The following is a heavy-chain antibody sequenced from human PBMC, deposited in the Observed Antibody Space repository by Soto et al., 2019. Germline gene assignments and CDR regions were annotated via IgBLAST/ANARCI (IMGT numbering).Heavy chain of an antibody. J-gene: IGHJ4*02. D-gene: IGHD3-22*01. CDR3: ARGRYYDSSGYYGY. CDR1: GVSISSGGFS. Sequence: SETLSLTCAVSGVSISSGGFSWSWIRQPPGKGLECIGYIFPSGITYFNPSLKNRVTISVDTSKNQFSLKLSSVAAADTAVYYCARGRYYDSSGYYGYWGQGTLVTVSS. CDR2: IFPSGIT. V-gene: IGHV4-30-2*05.